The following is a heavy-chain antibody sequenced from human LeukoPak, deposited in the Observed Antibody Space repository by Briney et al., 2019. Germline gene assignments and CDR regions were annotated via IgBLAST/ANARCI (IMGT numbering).Heavy chain of an antibody. D-gene: IGHD3-10*01. CDR1: GFTFSDYY. Sequence: GGSLRLSCAASGFTFSDYYMSWIRQAPGKGLEWVSYISSSGSTIYYADSVKGRFTISRDNAKNSLYLQMNSLRAEDTAVYYCARHNEEGVVLPHNWFDPWGQGTLVTVSS. CDR3: ARHNEEGVVLPHNWFDP. J-gene: IGHJ5*02. V-gene: IGHV3-11*01. CDR2: ISSSGSTI.